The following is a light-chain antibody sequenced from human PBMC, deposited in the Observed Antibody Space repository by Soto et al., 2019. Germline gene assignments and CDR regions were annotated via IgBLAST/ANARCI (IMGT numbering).Light chain of an antibody. J-gene: IGKJ5*01. Sequence: EIVLTQSPGTLSLSPGERATLSCRASQSVSSYLAWYQQKPGQAPRLLIYGASRRATGIPDRFRASASRTDFTLTISRLEPEDFAVYYCQEHASIFGQGTRLEIK. CDR2: GAS. CDR1: QSVSSY. V-gene: IGKV3-20*01. CDR3: QEHASI.